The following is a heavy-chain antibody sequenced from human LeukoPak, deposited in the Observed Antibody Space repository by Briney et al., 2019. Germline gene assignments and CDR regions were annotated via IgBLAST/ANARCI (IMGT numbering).Heavy chain of an antibody. CDR2: ISGSGGST. CDR3: ASSGYSSGWYNWFDP. D-gene: IGHD6-19*01. J-gene: IGHJ5*02. Sequence: SLXLSCAASGFTFSSYAMSWVRQAPGKGLEWVSAISGSGGSTYYADSVKGRFTISRDNSKNTLYLQMNSLRAEDTAVYYCASSGYSSGWYNWFDPWGQGTLVTVSS. CDR1: GFTFSSYA. V-gene: IGHV3-23*01.